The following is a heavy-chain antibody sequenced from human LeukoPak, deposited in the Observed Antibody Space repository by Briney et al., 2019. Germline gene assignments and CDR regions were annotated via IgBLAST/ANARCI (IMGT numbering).Heavy chain of an antibody. CDR3: ASLSWNDVDYHYYGMDV. V-gene: IGHV3-7*01. CDR1: GSTFSSYW. CDR2: IKQDGSEK. J-gene: IGHJ6*02. Sequence: GGSLRLSCAASGSTFSSYWMSWVRQAPGKGLEWVANIKQDGSEKYYVDSVKGRFTISRDNAKNSLYLQMNSLRAEDTAVYYCASLSWNDVDYHYYGMDVWGQGTTVTVSS. D-gene: IGHD1-1*01.